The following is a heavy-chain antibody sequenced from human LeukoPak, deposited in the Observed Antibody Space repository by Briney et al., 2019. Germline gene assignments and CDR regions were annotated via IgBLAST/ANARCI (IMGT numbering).Heavy chain of an antibody. Sequence: AGGSLRLSCAASGFTFSSYSMNWVRQAPGKGLEWVSSISSSSSYIYYADSVKGRFTISRDNAKNSLYLQMNSLRAEDTAVYYCARDVRQRGFDYWGQGTLVTVSS. V-gene: IGHV3-21*01. J-gene: IGHJ4*02. CDR2: ISSSSSYI. D-gene: IGHD6-25*01. CDR3: ARDVRQRGFDY. CDR1: GFTFSSYS.